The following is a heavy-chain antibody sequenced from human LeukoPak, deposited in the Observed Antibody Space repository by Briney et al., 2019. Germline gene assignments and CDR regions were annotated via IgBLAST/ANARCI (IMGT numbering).Heavy chain of an antibody. Sequence: GRSLRLSCAASGFTFSSYGMHWVRQAPGKGLEWVAVIWYDGSNKYYADFVKGRFTISRDNSKNTLYLQMNSLRAEDTAVYYCARELWFGPLGDWGQGTLVTVSS. CDR1: GFTFSSYG. CDR2: IWYDGSNK. CDR3: ARELWFGPLGD. J-gene: IGHJ4*02. V-gene: IGHV3-33*01. D-gene: IGHD3-10*01.